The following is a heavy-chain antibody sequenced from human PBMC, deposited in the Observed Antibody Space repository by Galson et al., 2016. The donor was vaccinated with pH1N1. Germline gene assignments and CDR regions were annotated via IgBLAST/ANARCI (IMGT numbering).Heavy chain of an antibody. CDR2: VYYSGST. Sequence: LTCTVSGGSISSGNSYWSWIRQHPGKGLEWIGCVYYSGSTDYDPSLRSRVSISVDTSKNQFALNLSSVTAADAAVCYCARDYREQLGDGFDIWGQGTMVTVSS. V-gene: IGHV4-31*03. CDR1: GGSISSGNSY. J-gene: IGHJ3*02. D-gene: IGHD1-1*01. CDR3: ARDYREQLGDGFDI.